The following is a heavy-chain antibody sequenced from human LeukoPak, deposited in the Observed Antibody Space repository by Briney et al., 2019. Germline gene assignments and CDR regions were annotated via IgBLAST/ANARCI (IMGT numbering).Heavy chain of an antibody. J-gene: IGHJ4*02. Sequence: GGSLRLSCAASGFTFRTYAMTWVRQAPGKGLEWVSAISGSGDSTYYADSVRGRFPISRDNSKNTLYLQMNSLRAEDTAVYYCAQAVYCSGGRCYGAPDYWGQETLVTVSS. CDR3: AQAVYCSGGRCYGAPDY. V-gene: IGHV3-23*01. CDR1: GFTFRTYA. CDR2: ISGSGDST. D-gene: IGHD2-15*01.